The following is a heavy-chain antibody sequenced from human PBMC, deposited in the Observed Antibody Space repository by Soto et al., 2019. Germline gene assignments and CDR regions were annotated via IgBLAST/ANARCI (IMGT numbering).Heavy chain of an antibody. CDR2: INPNSGGT. CDR1: GYTFTGYY. V-gene: IGHV1-2*02. Sequence: ASVKVSCKASGYTFTGYYMHWVRQAPGQGLEWMGWINPNSGGTNDAQKFQGRVTMTRDTSISTAYMELSRLRSDDTAVYYCARELSSSWYSTYYGMDVWGQGTTVTVS. CDR3: ARELSSSWYSTYYGMDV. J-gene: IGHJ6*02. D-gene: IGHD6-13*01.